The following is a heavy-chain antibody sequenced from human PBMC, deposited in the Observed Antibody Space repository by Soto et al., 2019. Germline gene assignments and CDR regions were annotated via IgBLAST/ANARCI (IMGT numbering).Heavy chain of an antibody. CDR2: IIPILGIA. V-gene: IGHV1-69*02. CDR3: ARKSGRYFDWFLDY. Sequence: GASVKVSCKASGGTFSSYTISWVRQAPGQGLEWMGRIIPILGIANYAQKFQGRVTITADKSTSTAYMELSSLRSEDTAVYYCARKSGRYFDWFLDYWGQGTLVTVSS. J-gene: IGHJ4*02. CDR1: GGTFSSYT. D-gene: IGHD3-9*01.